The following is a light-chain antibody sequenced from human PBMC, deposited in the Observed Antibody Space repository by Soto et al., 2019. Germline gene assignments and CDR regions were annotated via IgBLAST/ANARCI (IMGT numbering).Light chain of an antibody. CDR2: GAS. Sequence: EIVLTQSPATLSLSPGERATLSCRASQSVSSYLAWYQQKPGQAPSLLIYGASTRATGTPARSSGSGSGTDFTLTISRLEPEDFAVYYCQQHETLITFGQGTRLEIK. CDR3: QQHETLIT. V-gene: IGKV3-11*01. J-gene: IGKJ5*01. CDR1: QSVSSY.